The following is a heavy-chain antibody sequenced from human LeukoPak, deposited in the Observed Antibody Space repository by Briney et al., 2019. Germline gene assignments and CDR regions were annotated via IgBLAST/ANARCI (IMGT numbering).Heavy chain of an antibody. CDR1: GDSISSYY. CDR2: IYYSGST. V-gene: IGHV4-59*01. D-gene: IGHD2-2*01. CDR3: ARSLGAQLPPIH. Sequence: SETLSLTCTVTGDSISSYYWSWIQQPPGKGPEWIGYIYYSGSTNYNPSLKSRVTISVDTSKNQFSLKLTSVTAAGTAVYYCARSLGAQLPPIHWGQGTLVTVSS. J-gene: IGHJ4*02.